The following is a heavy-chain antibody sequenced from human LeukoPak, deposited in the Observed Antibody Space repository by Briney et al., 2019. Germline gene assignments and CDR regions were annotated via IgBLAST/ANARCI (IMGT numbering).Heavy chain of an antibody. D-gene: IGHD2-8*01. CDR1: GGSFSGYY. CDR2: INHSGST. Sequence: KTSETLSLTCAVYGGSFSGYYWSWIRQPPGKGLEWIGEINHSGSTNYNPSLKSRVTISVDTSKNQFSLKLSSVTAADTAVYYCARDCTNGVCYTHWGQGTLVTDSS. CDR3: ARDCTNGVCYTH. J-gene: IGHJ4*02. V-gene: IGHV4-34*01.